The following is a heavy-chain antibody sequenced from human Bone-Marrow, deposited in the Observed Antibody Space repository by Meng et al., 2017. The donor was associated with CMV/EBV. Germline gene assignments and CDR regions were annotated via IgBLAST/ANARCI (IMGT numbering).Heavy chain of an antibody. Sequence: MRRGGCCGGGGREDAGKGLEWMGYIDWRGSTYDNPYLKRRVTRSADTSKNQFSLKLSSVTAADTAVYYCARVSYDFWSGAFDYWGQGTLVTVSS. CDR2: IDWRGST. V-gene: IGHV4-31*02. D-gene: IGHD3-3*01. J-gene: IGHJ4*02. CDR3: ARVSYDFWSGAFDY. CDR1: MRRGGCC.